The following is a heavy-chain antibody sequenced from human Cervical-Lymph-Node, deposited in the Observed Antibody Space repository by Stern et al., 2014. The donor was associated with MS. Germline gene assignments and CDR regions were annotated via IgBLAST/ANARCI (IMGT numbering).Heavy chain of an antibody. J-gene: IGHJ6*02. CDR1: GGSISSGNDH. V-gene: IGHV4-61*02. CDR2: IHTSGST. CDR3: ARDGYYFYYGMDV. Sequence: QVQLVESGPGLVKPSQTLSLTCTVSGGSISSGNDHWSWIRQPAGKGLEWIGRIHTSGSTNYNPSLKSRVTMSVDTSKNQFSLKVSSVTAADTAVYYCARDGYYFYYGMDVWGQGTTVIVSS.